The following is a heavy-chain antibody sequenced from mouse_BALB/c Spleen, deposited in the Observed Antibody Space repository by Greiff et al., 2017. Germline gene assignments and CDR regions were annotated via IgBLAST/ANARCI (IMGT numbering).Heavy chain of an antibody. V-gene: IGHV1-4*01. J-gene: IGHJ3*01. Sequence: VQLQQSGAELARPGASVKMSCTASGYTFTSYTMHWVRQRPGQGLEWIGYINPSSGYTNYNQKFKDKATLTADKSSSTAYMQLSSLTSEDSAVYDCARFDYDGAWLAYWGQGTLVTVSA. CDR1: GYTFTSYT. D-gene: IGHD2-4*01. CDR3: ARFDYDGAWLAY. CDR2: INPSSGYT.